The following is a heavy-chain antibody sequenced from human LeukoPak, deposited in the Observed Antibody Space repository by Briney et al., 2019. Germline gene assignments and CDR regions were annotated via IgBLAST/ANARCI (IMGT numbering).Heavy chain of an antibody. Sequence: SETLSLTCTVSGNSISSGDNYWSWIRQPPGKGLEWIGYIYYSGSTNYNPSLKSRVTISVDTSKTQFSLKLSSVTAADTAVYYCARDDLVIGGGAFDIWGQGTMVTVSS. CDR1: GNSISSGDNY. CDR3: ARDDLVIGGGAFDI. CDR2: IYYSGST. V-gene: IGHV4-61*08. D-gene: IGHD2-21*01. J-gene: IGHJ3*02.